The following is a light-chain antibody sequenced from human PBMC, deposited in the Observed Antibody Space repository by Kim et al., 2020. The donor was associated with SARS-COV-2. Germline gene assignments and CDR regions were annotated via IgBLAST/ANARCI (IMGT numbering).Light chain of an antibody. CDR2: GKN. CDR1: SRRTYD. J-gene: IGLJ2*01. CDR3: NSRDSNDNVV. Sequence: ALGQTVRITCQGGSRRTYDATWYQRKPGQAPIVVIYGKNNRSGGIPDLFAGSSSGNTASLTITGTQAGDEADYYCNSRDSNDNVVFGGGTKLTVL. V-gene: IGLV3-19*01.